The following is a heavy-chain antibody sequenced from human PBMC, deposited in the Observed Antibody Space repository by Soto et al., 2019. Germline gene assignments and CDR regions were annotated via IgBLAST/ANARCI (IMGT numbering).Heavy chain of an antibody. J-gene: IGHJ5*02. D-gene: IGHD2-8*01. V-gene: IGHV4-30-4*01. Sequence: PSETLSLTCTVSGGSISSGDYYWSWIRQPPGKGLEWIGYIYYSGSTYYNPSLKSRVTISVDTSKNQFSLKLSSVTAADTAVYYCARGSYLGYCVNGVCPDIYPWGQGTLVTVSS. CDR1: GGSISSGDYY. CDR3: ARGSYLGYCVNGVCPDIYP. CDR2: IYYSGST.